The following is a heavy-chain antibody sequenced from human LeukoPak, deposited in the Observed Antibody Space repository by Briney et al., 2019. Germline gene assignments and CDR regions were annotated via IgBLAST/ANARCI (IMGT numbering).Heavy chain of an antibody. V-gene: IGHV4-59*08. CDR3: ARHQWVPAFDI. Sequence: SETLSLTCTVSGGSISGYYWSWIRQSPGKRLEWIGYIYNSESTNYNPSLKSRVTISVDTSKNQFSLKLSSVTAADTAVYYCARHQWVPAFDIWGQGTMVTVSS. CDR1: GGSISGYY. J-gene: IGHJ3*02. CDR2: IYNSEST. D-gene: IGHD1-26*01.